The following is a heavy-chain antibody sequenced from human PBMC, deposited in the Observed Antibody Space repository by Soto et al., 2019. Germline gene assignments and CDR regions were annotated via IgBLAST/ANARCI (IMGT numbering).Heavy chain of an antibody. Sequence: SETLSLTCTVSGVSVRSSSYYWGWIRQPPGQGLEWIASIYFGGSTYYNSSLKSRVTISVDTSKNQFHLKLRSVTAADTALYYSASRRDVGSSLGDYYYGMDVWGQGTMVTVSS. V-gene: IGHV4-39*01. J-gene: IGHJ6*02. CDR2: IYFGGST. D-gene: IGHD1-26*01. CDR3: ASRRDVGSSLGDYYYGMDV. CDR1: GVSVRSSSYY.